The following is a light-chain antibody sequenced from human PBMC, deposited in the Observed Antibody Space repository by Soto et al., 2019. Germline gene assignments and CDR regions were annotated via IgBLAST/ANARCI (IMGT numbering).Light chain of an antibody. CDR2: DVS. Sequence: HCVLTQPASVSGSAGQSIAIFCTGTSSDVGAFNYVSWYQQHPGKAPKFMIFDVSSRPSGVSDRFSGSKSGNTASLTISGLQTEDEADYYCASYTTSSTYVFGTGTKVTVL. V-gene: IGLV2-14*03. CDR1: SSDVGAFNY. CDR3: ASYTTSSTYV. J-gene: IGLJ1*01.